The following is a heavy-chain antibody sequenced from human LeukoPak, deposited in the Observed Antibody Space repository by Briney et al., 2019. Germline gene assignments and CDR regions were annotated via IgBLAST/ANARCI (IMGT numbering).Heavy chain of an antibody. J-gene: IGHJ4*02. D-gene: IGHD6-19*01. CDR3: ARFIWLAVAGIFERYFDY. Sequence: GESLKISXKGSGYSFTSYWIGWVRQMPGKGLEWMGIIYPGDSDTRYSPSFQGQVTISADKSISTAYLQWSSLKASDTAMYYCARFIWLAVAGIFERYFDYWGQGTLVTVSS. CDR1: GYSFTSYW. CDR2: IYPGDSDT. V-gene: IGHV5-51*01.